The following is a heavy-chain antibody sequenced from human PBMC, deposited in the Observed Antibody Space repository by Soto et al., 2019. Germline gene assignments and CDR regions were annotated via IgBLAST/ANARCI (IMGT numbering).Heavy chain of an antibody. CDR1: GYNFIGQY. CDR2: INPSGGST. CDR3: ARLLGAHNPRPFWLGYFDY. J-gene: IGHJ4*02. V-gene: IGHV1-46*01. D-gene: IGHD3-3*01. Sequence: ASVKVSCKASGYNFIGQYIHWVRQAPVQGLEWMGIINPSGGSTTYAQKFQGRVVMTSDASTSTVYVELSSLTSEDTAIYFCARLLGAHNPRPFWLGYFDYWGQGTLVTVSS.